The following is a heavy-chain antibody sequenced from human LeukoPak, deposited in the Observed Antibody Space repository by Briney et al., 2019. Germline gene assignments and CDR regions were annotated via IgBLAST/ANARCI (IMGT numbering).Heavy chain of an antibody. J-gene: IGHJ6*04. D-gene: IGHD3-10*01. Sequence: GGSLRLSCAASGFTFSSYWMHWVRQAPGKGLVWVSRINSDGSSTSYADSVKGRFTISRDNAKNTLYLQMNSLRAEDTAVYYCARAYYYGSGSNYPVDVWGKGTTVTISS. CDR2: INSDGSST. CDR3: ARAYYYGSGSNYPVDV. CDR1: GFTFSSYW. V-gene: IGHV3-74*01.